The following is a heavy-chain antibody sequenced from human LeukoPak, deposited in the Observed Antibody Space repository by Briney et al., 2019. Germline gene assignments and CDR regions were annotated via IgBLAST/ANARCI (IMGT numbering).Heavy chain of an antibody. V-gene: IGHV4-34*01. CDR2: INHSGST. D-gene: IGHD3-22*01. CDR3: ARDYYDSSGDSPYNCFDP. CDR1: GGSFRGYY. Sequence: PSETLSLTCAVYGGSFRGYYWSWIRQPPGQGLEWIGEINHSGSTNYNPSLKSRVTISVDTSKNQFSLKLSSVTAADTAVYYCARDYYDSSGDSPYNCFDPWGQGTLVTVSS. J-gene: IGHJ5*02.